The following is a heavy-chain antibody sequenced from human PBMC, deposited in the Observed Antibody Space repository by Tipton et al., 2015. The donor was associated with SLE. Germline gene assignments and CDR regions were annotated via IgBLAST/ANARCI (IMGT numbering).Heavy chain of an antibody. J-gene: IGHJ6*02. D-gene: IGHD4-17*01. CDR2: IIPVIGIT. CDR1: GGTFNSFG. CDR3: ARRTTVTSFYYGLDV. V-gene: IGHV1-69*04. Sequence: QSGPEVKKTGSSVKVSCKASGGTFNSFGFSWVRQAPGQGLEWMGTIIPVIGITNYAQKFQDRVTITTDESTSAVYMELNSLTSEDTAVYYCARRTTVTSFYYGLDVWGQGTPVTVSS.